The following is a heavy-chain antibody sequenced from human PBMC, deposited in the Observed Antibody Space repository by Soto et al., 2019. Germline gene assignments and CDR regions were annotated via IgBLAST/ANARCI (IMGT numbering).Heavy chain of an antibody. D-gene: IGHD5-18*01. CDR1: GFTFDDYA. Sequence: EVQLVESGGGLVQPGRSLRLSCAASGFTFDDYAMHWVRQAPGKGPEWVSGISWNSGSIGYADSVKGRFTISRDNAKNSLYLQMNSLRAEDTALYYCAKEVTPSHSYGYYELDYWGQGTLVTVSS. V-gene: IGHV3-9*01. CDR2: ISWNSGSI. J-gene: IGHJ4*02. CDR3: AKEVTPSHSYGYYELDY.